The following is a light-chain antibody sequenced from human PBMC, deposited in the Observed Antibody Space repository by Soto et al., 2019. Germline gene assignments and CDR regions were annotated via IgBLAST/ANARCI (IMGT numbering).Light chain of an antibody. V-gene: IGKV1-5*03. J-gene: IGKJ1*01. CDR2: GES. CDR3: QQYKSYST. Sequence: DIQMTQSPSTLSASVGDRVTITCRASQNINKWLAWYKQKPGKAPKLLIYGESTLESGVTSRFSGSGSGKEVTLTISSLQTDDFATYWCQQYKSYSTFGQGTKMDIK. CDR1: QNINKW.